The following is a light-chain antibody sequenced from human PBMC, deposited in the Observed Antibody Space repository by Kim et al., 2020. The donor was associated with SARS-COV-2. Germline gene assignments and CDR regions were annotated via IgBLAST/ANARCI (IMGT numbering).Light chain of an antibody. CDR2: AAS. CDR1: QDIGND. CDR3: LQDYTYPLT. Sequence: ASVGDRVTITCRASQDIGNDLGWYQQKSGKAPNLLIYAASSFQSGVPSRFSGSGSGTDFTLTISSLQPEDVATYYCLQDYTYPLTFGGGTKVDIK. V-gene: IGKV1-6*01. J-gene: IGKJ4*01.